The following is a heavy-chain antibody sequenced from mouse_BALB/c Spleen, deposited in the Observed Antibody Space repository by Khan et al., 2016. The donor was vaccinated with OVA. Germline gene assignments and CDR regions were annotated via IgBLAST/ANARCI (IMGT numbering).Heavy chain of an antibody. CDR1: GFTFSTYG. D-gene: IGHD1-1*01. CDR2: VSTGGSYT. J-gene: IGHJ3*01. CDR3: TRRAYYYGSEVFAY. V-gene: IGHV5-6*01. Sequence: EVQLVESGGDLVKPGGSLKLSCAASGFTFSTYGMSWVRQTPDKRLEWVATVSTGGSYTYYPDSVKGLFTISRDNAKNTLYLQMSGLKSEDTAMFYCTRRAYYYGSEVFAYWGQGTLVTVSA.